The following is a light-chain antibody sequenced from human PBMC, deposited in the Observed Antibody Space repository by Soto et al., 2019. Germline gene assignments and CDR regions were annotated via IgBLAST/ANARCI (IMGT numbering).Light chain of an antibody. CDR2: DAS. J-gene: IGKJ2*01. V-gene: IGKV3-11*01. CDR1: QSISIY. CDR3: QQRRHWPRT. Sequence: EVVLTQSPATLSLSPGQRATLSCRASQSISIYLAWYQQRPGQAPRLLIYDASNRATGIPDRFSGSGAGTDFTLNISSLEPEDFAVYYCQQRRHWPRTFGQGTKLE.